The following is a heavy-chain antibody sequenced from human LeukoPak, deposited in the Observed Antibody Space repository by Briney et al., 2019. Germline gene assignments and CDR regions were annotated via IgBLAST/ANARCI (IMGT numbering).Heavy chain of an antibody. Sequence: GASVKVSCKASGYTFTSSGVSWVRQAPGQGLEWMGWISAYNGDINYAQKFQGRVTMTTDTSTSTAYMELRSLRSDDTAIYYCARVGRDYGGNRFSDCWGQGTLVTVSS. J-gene: IGHJ4*02. V-gene: IGHV1-18*01. CDR1: GYTFTSSG. CDR2: ISAYNGDI. CDR3: ARVGRDYGGNRFSDC. D-gene: IGHD4-23*01.